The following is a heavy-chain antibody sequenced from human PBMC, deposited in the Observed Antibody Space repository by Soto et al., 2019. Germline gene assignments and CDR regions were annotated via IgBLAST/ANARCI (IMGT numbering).Heavy chain of an antibody. CDR1: GGSISTYF. J-gene: IGHJ6*02. CDR3: AREGGYFDSSGSGVYHYHGVDV. V-gene: IGHV4-4*07. D-gene: IGHD3-22*01. Sequence: PSETLSLPCTVYGGSISTYFWSWIRQPAGGGLEWIGRIYTTTSTNYNPSLKSRVTMSLDTSRNQFSLKLSSVTAADTAVYYCAREGGYFDSSGSGVYHYHGVDVWGQGTTVTSP. CDR2: IYTTTST.